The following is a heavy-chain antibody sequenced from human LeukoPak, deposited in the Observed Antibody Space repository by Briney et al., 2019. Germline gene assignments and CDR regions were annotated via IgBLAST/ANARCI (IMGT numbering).Heavy chain of an antibody. CDR3: ARAVKYYYYYMDV. CDR1: GYTFTGYY. V-gene: IGHV1-2*02. D-gene: IGHD3-22*01. J-gene: IGHJ6*03. Sequence: SVKVSCKASGYTFTGYYMHWVRQAPGQGLEWMGWINPNSGGTDYAQKFQGRVTMTRDTSISTPYMELSRLRTDDTAVYYCARAVKYYYYYMDVWGKGTTVTVSS. CDR2: INPNSGGT.